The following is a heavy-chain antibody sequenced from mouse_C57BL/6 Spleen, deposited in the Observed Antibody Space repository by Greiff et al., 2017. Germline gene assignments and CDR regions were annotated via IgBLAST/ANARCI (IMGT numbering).Heavy chain of an antibody. D-gene: IGHD1-1*01. CDR1: GYTFTSYW. CDR3: ARRGGSSLYGYFDF. Sequence: QVQLQQPGAELVKPGASVKMSCKASGYTFTSYWITWVKQRPGQGLEWIGDIYPGSGSTNYNEKFKSKATLTVDTSSSTAYMQLSSLTSEDSAVYYCARRGGSSLYGYFDFWGTGTTVTVSS. CDR2: IYPGSGST. V-gene: IGHV1-55*01. J-gene: IGHJ1*03.